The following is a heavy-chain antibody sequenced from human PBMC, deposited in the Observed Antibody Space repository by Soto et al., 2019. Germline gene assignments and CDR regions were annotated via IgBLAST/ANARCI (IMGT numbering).Heavy chain of an antibody. J-gene: IGHJ6*02. CDR2: INHSGTI. CDR3: ARADRTLVTSYSLDV. CDR1: GGSFSGYY. Sequence: SETLSLTCAVYGGSFSGYYWTWIRQPPGKGLEWIGEINHSGTINFNPSLKSRLTISLDTSKKHFSLKLSSVTDADTAAYYCARADRTLVTSYSLDVWGQGTTVTAP. D-gene: IGHD2-21*02. V-gene: IGHV4-34*01.